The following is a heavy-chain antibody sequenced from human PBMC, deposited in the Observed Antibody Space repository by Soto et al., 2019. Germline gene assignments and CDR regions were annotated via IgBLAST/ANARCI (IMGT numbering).Heavy chain of an antibody. D-gene: IGHD2-8*01. Sequence: QLQLQESGSGLVKPSQTLSLTCAVSGGSISSGGYSWSWIRQPPGKGLEWSGYIYHRGSTYYNPSPMSRVTLSVDRSTNQFALKLSSVTAADTAVYYCARWWMYAPRFHPWGQGTLVTVSS. V-gene: IGHV4-30-2*01. CDR2: IYHRGST. J-gene: IGHJ5*02. CDR1: GGSISSGGYS. CDR3: ARWWMYAPRFHP.